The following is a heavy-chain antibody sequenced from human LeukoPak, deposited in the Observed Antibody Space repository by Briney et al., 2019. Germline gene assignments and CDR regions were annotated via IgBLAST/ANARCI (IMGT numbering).Heavy chain of an antibody. V-gene: IGHV3-48*02. D-gene: IGHD2-15*01. CDR2: ISSGSSTI. J-gene: IGHJ4*02. Sequence: GESLTLSCAGSGFNFNAYAMSWVRQAPGKGLEWISYISSGSSTIYYSDSVRGRFSISRDNAENTVYLEMNSPGDEDTAVYYCARVGGWQLPKFDYWGRGTLVTVSS. CDR1: GFNFNAYA. CDR3: ARVGGWQLPKFDY.